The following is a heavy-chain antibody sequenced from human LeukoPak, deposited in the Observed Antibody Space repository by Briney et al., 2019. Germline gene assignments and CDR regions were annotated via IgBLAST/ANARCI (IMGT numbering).Heavy chain of an antibody. CDR2: INPNSGGT. Sequence: ASVKVSCKASGYTFTGYYMHWVRQAPGQGLEWMGWINPNSGGTNYAQKLQGRVTMTRDTSISTAHMELSRLKSGDTAVYYCARDLSGYAFYYFDYWGQGTLVTVSS. V-gene: IGHV1-2*02. J-gene: IGHJ4*02. D-gene: IGHD5-12*01. CDR3: ARDLSGYAFYYFDY. CDR1: GYTFTGYY.